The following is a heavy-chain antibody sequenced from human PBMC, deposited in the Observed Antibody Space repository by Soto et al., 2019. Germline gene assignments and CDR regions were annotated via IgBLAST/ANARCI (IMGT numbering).Heavy chain of an antibody. CDR3: RVWIGELSTDY. V-gene: IGHV3-74*01. CDR2: ITSDGTST. CDR1: GFTFSRYV. D-gene: IGHD3-10*01. Sequence: EVQLVESGGGLIQPGGSLRLSCAASGFTFSRYVMNWVRQTPGQGLEWVSRITSDGTSTTYADSVKGRFTISRDNAKNTLYLQMDSLGAEDTALDYCRVWIGELSTDYWGQGTMVTVSS. J-gene: IGHJ4*02.